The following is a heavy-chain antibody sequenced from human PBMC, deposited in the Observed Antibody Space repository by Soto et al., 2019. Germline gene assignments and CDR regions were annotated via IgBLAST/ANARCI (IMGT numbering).Heavy chain of an antibody. CDR1: GGTFSSYA. Sequence: QVQLVQSGAEVKKPGSSVKVSCKASGGTFSSYAISWVRQAPGQGLEWMGGIIPIFSTPNYAQKFQGGVTITADESTSTAYMELSSLRSEDTAVYYCARVYVNKYSSSSAFDYWGQGTLVTVSS. CDR3: ARVYVNKYSSSSAFDY. V-gene: IGHV1-69*01. CDR2: IIPIFSTP. J-gene: IGHJ4*02. D-gene: IGHD6-6*01.